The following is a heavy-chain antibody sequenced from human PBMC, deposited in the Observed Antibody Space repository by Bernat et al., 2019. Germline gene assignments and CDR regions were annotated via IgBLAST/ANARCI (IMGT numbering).Heavy chain of an antibody. CDR2: IYHSGST. CDR1: GYSISSGYY. V-gene: IGHV4-38-2*02. CDR3: ARDFIAVAGSPGY. J-gene: IGHJ4*02. Sequence: QVQLQESGPGLVKPSETLSLTCAVSGYSISSGYYWGWIRQPPGKGLEWIGSIYHSGSTYYNPSLKSRVTISVYTSKNQFSLKLSSVTAADTAVYYCARDFIAVAGSPGYWGQGTLVTVSS. D-gene: IGHD6-19*01.